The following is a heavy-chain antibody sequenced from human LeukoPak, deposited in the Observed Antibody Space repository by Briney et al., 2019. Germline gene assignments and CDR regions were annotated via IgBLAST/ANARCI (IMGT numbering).Heavy chain of an antibody. CDR1: GGSIGSDY. J-gene: IGHJ4*02. CDR3: ARLPRGHHFDY. D-gene: IGHD3-10*01. CDR2: IYYSGST. V-gene: IGHV4-59*01. Sequence: SETLSLTCTVSGGSIGSDYWSWIRQPPGKGLEWIGYIYYSGSTNYNPSLKSRVTISVDTSKNQFSLKLSSVTAADTAVYYCARLPRGHHFDYWGQGTLVTVSS.